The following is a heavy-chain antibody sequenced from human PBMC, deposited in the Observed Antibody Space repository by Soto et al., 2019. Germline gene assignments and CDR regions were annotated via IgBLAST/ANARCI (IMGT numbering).Heavy chain of an antibody. Sequence: ASVKVSCKASGGTFSSYAISWVRQAPGQGLEWMGGIIPIFGTANYAQKFQGRVTITADESTSTAYMELSSLRSEDTAVYYCASQPRYYYDSSGHYWGQGTLVTVSS. CDR1: GGTFSSYA. D-gene: IGHD3-22*01. J-gene: IGHJ4*02. CDR3: ASQPRYYYDSSGHY. V-gene: IGHV1-69*13. CDR2: IIPIFGTA.